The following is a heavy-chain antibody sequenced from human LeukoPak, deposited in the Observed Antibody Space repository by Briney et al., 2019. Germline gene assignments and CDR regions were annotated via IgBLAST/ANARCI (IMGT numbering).Heavy chain of an antibody. Sequence: GGFLRLSCAASGFTFDDYGMSWVRQAPGKGLELVSGINWNGGSTGYADSVKGRFTISRDNAKNSLYLQMNSLRAEDTALYHCARAHYGDYLNNWFDPWGQGTLVTVSS. CDR1: GFTFDDYG. V-gene: IGHV3-20*01. D-gene: IGHD4-17*01. CDR3: ARAHYGDYLNNWFDP. J-gene: IGHJ5*02. CDR2: INWNGGST.